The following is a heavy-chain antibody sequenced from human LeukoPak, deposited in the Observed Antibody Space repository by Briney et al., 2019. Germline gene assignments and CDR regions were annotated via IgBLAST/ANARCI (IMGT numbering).Heavy chain of an antibody. V-gene: IGHV3-23*01. Sequence: SGGSLRLSCAASGXTFSGFVMSWVRQAPGKGLEWVSAISGSGGSTYYADSVKGRFTISRDNSKNTLYLQMNSLRAEDTAVYYCTRDRVSSDSWGQGTLVIVSS. CDR3: TRDRVSSDS. CDR2: ISGSGGST. J-gene: IGHJ4*02. D-gene: IGHD3-16*02. CDR1: GXTFSGFV.